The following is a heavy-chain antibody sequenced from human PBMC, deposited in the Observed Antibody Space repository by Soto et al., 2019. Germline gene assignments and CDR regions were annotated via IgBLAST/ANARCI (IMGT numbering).Heavy chain of an antibody. J-gene: IGHJ4*02. V-gene: IGHV1-18*01. CDR3: ASDGKYYDFWSGYYMMYFDY. CDR1: GYTFTSYG. CDR2: ISAYNGNT. Sequence: QVQLVQSGAEVKKPGASVKVSCKASGYTFTSYGISWVRQAPGQGLEWMGWISAYNGNTNYAQKLQGRVTMTTDTTTSTAYMELRSLRSDDTAVYYCASDGKYYDFWSGYYMMYFDYWGQGTLVTVSS. D-gene: IGHD3-3*01.